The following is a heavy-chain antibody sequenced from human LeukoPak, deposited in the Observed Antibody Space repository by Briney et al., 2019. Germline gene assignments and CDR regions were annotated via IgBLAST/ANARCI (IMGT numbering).Heavy chain of an antibody. CDR1: GYNFTTYW. CDR2: IYPGDSDT. V-gene: IGHV5-51*01. Sequence: GESLKISFKGSGYNFTTYWIGWVRQMPGKGLEWMGIIYPGDSDTRYSPSFQGQITISGDRSITTAYLQWSSLKASDTAMYYCARGHYFDYWGQGTLVTVSA. CDR3: ARGHYFDY. J-gene: IGHJ4*02.